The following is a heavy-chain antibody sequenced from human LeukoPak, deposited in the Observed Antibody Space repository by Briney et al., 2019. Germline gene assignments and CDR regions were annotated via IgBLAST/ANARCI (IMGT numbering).Heavy chain of an antibody. CDR1: GGTFSSYA. V-gene: IGHV1-69*06. J-gene: IGHJ2*01. CDR3: ATDGFSSGYSGVWYFDL. D-gene: IGHD3-22*01. Sequence: SVKVSCKASGGTFSSYAISWVRQAPGQGLEWMGGIIPIFGTANYAQKFQGRVTMTEDTSTDTAYMELSSLRSEDTAVYYCATDGFSSGYSGVWYFDLWGRGTLVTVSS. CDR2: IIPIFGTA.